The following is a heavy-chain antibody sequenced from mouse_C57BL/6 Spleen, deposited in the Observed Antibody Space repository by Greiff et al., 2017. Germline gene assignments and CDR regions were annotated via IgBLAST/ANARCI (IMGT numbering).Heavy chain of an antibody. CDR1: GFTFSSYG. J-gene: IGHJ1*03. Sequence: EVQGVESGGDLVKPGGSLKLSCAASGFTFSSYGMSWVRQTPDKRLEWVATISSGGSYTYYPDSVKGRFTISRDNAKNTLYLQMSSLKSEDTAMYYCARHGGGYFDVWGTGTTVTVSS. CDR3: ARHGGGYFDV. V-gene: IGHV5-6*01. CDR2: ISSGGSYT.